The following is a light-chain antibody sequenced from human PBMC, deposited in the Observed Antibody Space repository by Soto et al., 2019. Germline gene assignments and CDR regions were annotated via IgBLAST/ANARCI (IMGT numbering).Light chain of an antibody. CDR2: EVT. J-gene: IGLJ1*01. Sequence: QSALTQPASVSGSPGQSITISCTGTTSDVGGYNYISWYQQYPGKAPKLLIYEVTNRPSGVSDRFSGSNSGNTASLTISGLQADDEADYYCSSCTRSRNSRVFGTGTKVTVL. V-gene: IGLV2-14*01. CDR3: SSCTRSRNSRV. CDR1: TSDVGGYNY.